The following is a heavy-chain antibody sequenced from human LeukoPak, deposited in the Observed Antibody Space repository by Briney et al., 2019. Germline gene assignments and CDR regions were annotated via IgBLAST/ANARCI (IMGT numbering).Heavy chain of an antibody. CDR1: GGSFSGYY. CDR3: ARNADSWVYPFDY. J-gene: IGHJ4*02. D-gene: IGHD1-26*01. V-gene: IGHV4-34*01. CDR2: INHSGST. Sequence: SETLSLTCAVYGGSFSGYYWSWIRQPPGKGLEWIGEINHSGSTNYNPSLKSRVTISVDTSKNQFSLKLSSVTAADTAVYYCARNADSWVYPFDYWGQGTLVTVSS.